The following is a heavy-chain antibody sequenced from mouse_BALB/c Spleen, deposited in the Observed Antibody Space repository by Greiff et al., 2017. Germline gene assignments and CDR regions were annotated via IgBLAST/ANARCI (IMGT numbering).Heavy chain of an antibody. J-gene: IGHJ1*01. V-gene: IGHV2-6-7*01. CDR3: ASGDYGSGPDWYFDV. CDR2: IWGDGST. Sequence: QVQLKESGPGLVAPSQSLSITCTVSGFSLTGYGVNWVRQPPGKGLEWLGMIWGDGSTDYNSALKSRLSISKDNAKSQVFLKMNSLQTDDTARYYCASGDYGSGPDWYFDVWGAGTTVTVSA. D-gene: IGHD1-1*01. CDR1: GFSLTGYG.